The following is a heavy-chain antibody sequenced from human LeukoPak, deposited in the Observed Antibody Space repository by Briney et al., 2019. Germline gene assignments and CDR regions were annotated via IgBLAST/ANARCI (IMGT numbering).Heavy chain of an antibody. CDR1: GGTFSSYA. CDR2: INPNSGGT. CDR3: ARERADYYMDV. J-gene: IGHJ6*03. Sequence: VASVKVSCKASGGTFSSYAISWVRQAPGQGLEWMGWINPNSGGTNYAQKFQGRVTMTRDTSISTAYMELSRLRSDDTAVYYCARERADYYMDVWGKGTTVTVSS. V-gene: IGHV1-2*02.